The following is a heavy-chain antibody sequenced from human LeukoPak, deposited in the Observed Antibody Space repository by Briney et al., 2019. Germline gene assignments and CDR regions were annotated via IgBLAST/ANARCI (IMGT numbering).Heavy chain of an antibody. CDR2: IKQDGSEK. D-gene: IGHD6-13*01. J-gene: IGHJ3*02. CDR1: GFTFSSYW. V-gene: IGHV3-7*01. CDR3: ASRIAAAGKRSAFDI. Sequence: GGSLRLSCAASGFTFSSYWMSWVRLAPGKGLEWVANIKQDGSEKYYVDSVKGRFTISRDNAKNSLYLQMNSLRAEDTAVYYCASRIAAAGKRSAFDIWGQGTMVTVSS.